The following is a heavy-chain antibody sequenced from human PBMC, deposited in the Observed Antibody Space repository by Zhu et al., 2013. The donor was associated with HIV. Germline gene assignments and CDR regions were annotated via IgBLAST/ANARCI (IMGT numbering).Heavy chain of an antibody. J-gene: IGHJ6*02. CDR3: ARGARSGYYTGIPYYYYGMDV. CDR2: IIPIFGTA. Sequence: VQLVQSGAEVKKPGSSVKVSCKASGGTFSSYAISWVRQAPGQGLEWMGGIIPIFGTANYAQKFQGRVTITADKSTSTAYMELSSLRSEDTAVYYCARGARSGYYTGIPYYYYGMDVWGQGTTVTVSS. CDR1: GGTFSSYA. V-gene: IGHV1-69*06. D-gene: IGHD3-3*01.